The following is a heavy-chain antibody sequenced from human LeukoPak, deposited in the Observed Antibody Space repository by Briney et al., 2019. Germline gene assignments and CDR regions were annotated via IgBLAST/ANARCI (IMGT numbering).Heavy chain of an antibody. CDR1: GASISSHY. V-gene: IGHV4-59*11. D-gene: IGHD1-26*01. J-gene: IGHJ4*02. Sequence: SETLSLTCTVSGASISSHYWSWLRQSPGKGLEWIGFIYDPGSTTYNNNPSLKSRVSMSVDTSKNQFSLRLTSVTAADTAVYYCARGGQWELLEYWGQGTLVTVSS. CDR2: IYDPGSTTY. CDR3: ARGGQWELLEY.